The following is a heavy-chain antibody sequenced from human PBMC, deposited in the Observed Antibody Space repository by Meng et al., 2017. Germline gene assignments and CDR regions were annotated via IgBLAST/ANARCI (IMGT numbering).Heavy chain of an antibody. CDR3: AHGFNDFWSGYYYYYYGMDV. V-gene: IGHV2-5*02. D-gene: IGHD3-3*01. CDR2: IYWDDDK. Sequence: SGPTLVKPTQTLTLTCTFSGFSLSTSGVGVGWIRQPPGKALAWLALIYWDDDKRYSSSLKSRLTITKDTSKNQVVLTMTNMDPVDTATYYCAHGFNDFWSGYYYYYYGMDVWGQGTTVTVSS. J-gene: IGHJ6*02. CDR1: GFSLSTSGVG.